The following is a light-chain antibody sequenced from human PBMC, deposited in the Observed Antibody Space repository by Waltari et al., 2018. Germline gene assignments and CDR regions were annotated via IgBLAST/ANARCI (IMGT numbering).Light chain of an antibody. V-gene: IGLV2-14*03. CDR1: TSDVAAYDY. CDR2: DVK. Sequence: QSVLTQPASVSGSPGPSNTISCTGTTSDVAAYDYVSWYQQHPGQAPKLMVYDVKSRPSGVSARCAGSKSGNTASLTISGLQTEDEADYYCSSSTTTTLIFGGGTKLTVL. CDR3: SSSTTTTLI. J-gene: IGLJ2*01.